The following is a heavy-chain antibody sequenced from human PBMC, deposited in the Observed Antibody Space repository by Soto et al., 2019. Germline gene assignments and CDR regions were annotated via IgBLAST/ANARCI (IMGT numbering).Heavy chain of an antibody. J-gene: IGHJ4*02. Sequence: SVKVSCKPSGGTFSTFGISWVRQAPGQGLEWMGGIIPFFGTAEYSQKFEDRVTITADESTNTVYMDLRSLTSEDTAIYYCARTAPMDAGDKYYYDFWGQGALVTVSS. CDR1: GGTFSTFG. CDR3: ARTAPMDAGDKYYYDF. CDR2: IIPFFGTA. D-gene: IGHD3-16*01. V-gene: IGHV1-69*13.